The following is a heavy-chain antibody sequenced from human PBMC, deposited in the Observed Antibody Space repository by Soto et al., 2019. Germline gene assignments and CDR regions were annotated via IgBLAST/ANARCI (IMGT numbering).Heavy chain of an antibody. CDR3: ARAIWGSYRYRFEY. CDR2: FYYSGST. V-gene: IGHV4-39*01. CDR1: GGSISSSSYY. J-gene: IGHJ4*02. Sequence: SETLSLTCTVSGGSISSSSYYWGWIRQPPGKGLEWIGSFYYSGSTYFNPSPKSRVTMSVDTSKNQFSLRLSSVTAADTAVYYCARAIWGSYRYRFEYWGQGTLVTVSS. D-gene: IGHD3-16*02.